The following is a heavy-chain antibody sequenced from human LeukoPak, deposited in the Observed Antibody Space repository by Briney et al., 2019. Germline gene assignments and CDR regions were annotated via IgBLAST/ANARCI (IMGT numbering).Heavy chain of an antibody. CDR3: ASTLYYYGSGTDY. D-gene: IGHD3-10*01. V-gene: IGHV4-34*01. J-gene: IGHJ4*02. CDR1: GGSFSGYY. Sequence: PSETLSLTCAVYGGSFSGYYWSWIRQPPGKGLEWIGEINHSGSTNYNPSLKSRVTISVDTSKNQFSLKLSSVTAADTAVYYCASTLYYYGSGTDYWGQGTLVTVSS. CDR2: INHSGST.